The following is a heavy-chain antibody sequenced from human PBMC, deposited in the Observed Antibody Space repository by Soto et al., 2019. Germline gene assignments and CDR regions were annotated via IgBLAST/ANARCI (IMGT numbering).Heavy chain of an antibody. D-gene: IGHD3-10*01. J-gene: IGHJ4*02. Sequence: VGSLRLSCAASGFTFSSYAMSWVRQAPGKGLEWVSAISGSGGSTYYADSVKGRFTISRDNSKNTLYLQMNSLRAEDTAVYYCAKVLWFGESYYFDYWGQGTLVTVSS. V-gene: IGHV3-23*01. CDR1: GFTFSSYA. CDR3: AKVLWFGESYYFDY. CDR2: ISGSGGST.